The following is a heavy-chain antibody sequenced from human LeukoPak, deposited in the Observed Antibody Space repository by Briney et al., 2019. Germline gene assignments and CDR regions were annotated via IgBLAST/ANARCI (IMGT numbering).Heavy chain of an antibody. D-gene: IGHD6-13*01. V-gene: IGHV3-30*18. J-gene: IGHJ4*02. CDR1: GFTFSSYS. CDR3: AKDGPYTSSFDY. CDR2: ISPDGDNE. Sequence: GGSLRLSCAASGFTFSSYSMNWVRQAPGKGLEWVAAISPDGDNEYYADSVKGRITISRDNSKNTLYLQMNSLRSDDTAVYYCAKDGPYTSSFDYWGQGTLVIVSS.